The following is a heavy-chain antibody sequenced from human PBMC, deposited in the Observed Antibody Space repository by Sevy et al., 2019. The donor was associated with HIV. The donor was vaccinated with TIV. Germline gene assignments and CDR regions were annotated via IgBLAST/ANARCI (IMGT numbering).Heavy chain of an antibody. CDR1: GYRLIEVS. V-gene: IGHV1-24*01. CDR3: AADRGEDYCSGNSCQRHYYNGLDV. CDR2: LDPEDGET. Sequence: ASVKVSCKVAGYRLIEVSMHWVRQAPGKGLEWMGHLDPEDGETIYAQKFQGRVTMTEDTSTDTAYMEVSSRRSEDTAVYYCAADRGEDYCSGNSCQRHYYNGLDVWGQGTTVTVSS. D-gene: IGHD2-15*01. J-gene: IGHJ6*02.